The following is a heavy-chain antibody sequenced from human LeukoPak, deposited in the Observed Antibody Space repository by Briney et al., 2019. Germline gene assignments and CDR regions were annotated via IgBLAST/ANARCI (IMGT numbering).Heavy chain of an antibody. D-gene: IGHD1-26*01. CDR3: AREKGIVGATILDY. V-gene: IGHV3-7*01. J-gene: IGHJ4*02. CDR1: GFTFSSYW. Sequence: GGSLRLSCAASGFTFSSYWMSWVRQAPGKGLEWVANIKQDGSEKYYVDSVKGRFTISRDNAKNPLYLQMNSLRAEDTAVYYCAREKGIVGATILDYWGQGTLVTVSS. CDR2: IKQDGSEK.